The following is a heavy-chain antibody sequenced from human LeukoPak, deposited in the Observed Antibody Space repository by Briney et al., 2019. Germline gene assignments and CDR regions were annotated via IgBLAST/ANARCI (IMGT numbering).Heavy chain of an antibody. J-gene: IGHJ4*02. CDR3: ATDSYGIVGATTTFFFDY. CDR2: FDPEEGET. D-gene: IGHD1-26*01. CDR1: GYTLTELS. V-gene: IGHV1-24*01. Sequence: ASVKVSCKVSGYTLTELSMHWVRQAPGKGREGMGGFDPEEGETIYAQKFQGRVSMTEDTSTDTAYMELSSLRSEDTAVYYCATDSYGIVGATTTFFFDYWGQGTLVTVSS.